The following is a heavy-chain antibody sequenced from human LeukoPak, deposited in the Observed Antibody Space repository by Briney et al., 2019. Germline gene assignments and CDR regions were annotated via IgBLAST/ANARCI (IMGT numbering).Heavy chain of an antibody. Sequence: GGSLRLSCAASGFTVSSNYMSWVRQAPGKGLEWVSVIYSGGSTYYADSVKGRFTISRDNSKNTLYLQMNSLRAEDTAVYYCAKRSGDYDFWSGYSPRIDYWGQGTLVTVSS. D-gene: IGHD3-3*01. CDR3: AKRSGDYDFWSGYSPRIDY. V-gene: IGHV3-53*01. CDR1: GFTVSSNY. J-gene: IGHJ4*02. CDR2: IYSGGST.